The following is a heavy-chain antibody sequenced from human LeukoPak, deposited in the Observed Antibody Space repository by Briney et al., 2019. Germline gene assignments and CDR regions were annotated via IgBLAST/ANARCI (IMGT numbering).Heavy chain of an antibody. CDR2: FDPEDGET. CDR3: ATATRYGYNWNYDPVYYFDY. Sequence: ASVKVSCKVSGYTLTELSMHWVRQAPGKGLEWMGGFDPEDGETIYAQKFQGRVTMTEDTSTYTAYMELSSLRSEDTAVYYCATATRYGYNWNYDPVYYFDYWGQGTLVTVSS. CDR1: GYTLTELS. D-gene: IGHD1-7*01. V-gene: IGHV1-24*01. J-gene: IGHJ4*02.